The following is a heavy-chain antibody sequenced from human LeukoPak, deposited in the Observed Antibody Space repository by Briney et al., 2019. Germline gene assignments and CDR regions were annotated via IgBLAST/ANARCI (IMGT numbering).Heavy chain of an antibody. V-gene: IGHV3-23*01. CDR3: AKTDHSRVPGAFDI. Sequence: GGSLRLSCAASXXTXSSYAMSWVRQAXXXXXEWXSAISGSGGSTYYADSVKGRFTISRDNSKNTLYLQMNSLRAEDTAVYYCAKTDHSRVPGAFDIWGQGTMVTVSS. J-gene: IGHJ3*02. CDR2: ISGSGGST. CDR1: XXTXSSYA. D-gene: IGHD3-22*01.